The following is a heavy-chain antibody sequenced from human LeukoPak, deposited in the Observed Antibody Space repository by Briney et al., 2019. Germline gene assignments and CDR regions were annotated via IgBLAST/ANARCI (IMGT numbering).Heavy chain of an antibody. D-gene: IGHD3-22*01. CDR3: ARADSSGYYYA. CDR2: ITSNGGMT. Sequence: GGSLRLSCAASGFTFNSYAMHWVRQAPGKGLEYVSAITSNGGMTYYANSVKGRFAISRDNSKSTLYLQMGSLRADDMAVYYCARADSSGYYYAWGQGTLVTVSS. V-gene: IGHV3-64*01. CDR1: GFTFNSYA. J-gene: IGHJ5*02.